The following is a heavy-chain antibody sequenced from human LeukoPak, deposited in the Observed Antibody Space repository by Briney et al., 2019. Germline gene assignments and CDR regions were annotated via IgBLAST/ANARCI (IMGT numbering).Heavy chain of an antibody. D-gene: IGHD3-22*01. J-gene: IGHJ4*02. Sequence: HPGGSLRLSCAASGFTFSSYSMNWVRQAPGKGLEWVSYISSSSSTIYYADSVKGRFTISRDNAKNSLYLQMNSLRAEDTAVYYCARALYDSSGHYYAGFDSWGQGTLVTVSS. CDR1: GFTFSSYS. CDR3: ARALYDSSGHYYAGFDS. V-gene: IGHV3-48*01. CDR2: ISSSSSTI.